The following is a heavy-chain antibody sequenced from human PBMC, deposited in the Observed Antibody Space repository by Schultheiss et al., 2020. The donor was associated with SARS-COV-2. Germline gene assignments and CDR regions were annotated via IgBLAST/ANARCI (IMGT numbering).Heavy chain of an antibody. CDR3: ARGRTLDY. D-gene: IGHD1-7*01. J-gene: IGHJ4*02. CDR2: IYYSGST. Sequence: SETLSLTCTVSGGSISSYYWSWIRQPPGKGLEWIGYIYYSGSTNYNPSLKSRVTISVDTSKNQFSLKLSSVTAADTAVYYCARGRTLDYWGQGSLVTVSS. V-gene: IGHV4-59*01. CDR1: GGSISSYY.